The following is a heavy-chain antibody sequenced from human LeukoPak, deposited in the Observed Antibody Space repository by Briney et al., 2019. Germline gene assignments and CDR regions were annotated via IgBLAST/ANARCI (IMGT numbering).Heavy chain of an antibody. Sequence: GGSLRLSCAASGFIFSTYGMHWVRQAPGKGLEWVAFIQFDGSDKFYADSVKGRFTISRDNAKNSLYLQMNSLRVEDTALYYCAKDAYYGSGSYFDYWGQGILVTVSS. CDR3: AKDAYYGSGSYFDY. CDR1: GFIFSTYG. V-gene: IGHV3-30*02. D-gene: IGHD3-10*01. CDR2: IQFDGSDK. J-gene: IGHJ4*02.